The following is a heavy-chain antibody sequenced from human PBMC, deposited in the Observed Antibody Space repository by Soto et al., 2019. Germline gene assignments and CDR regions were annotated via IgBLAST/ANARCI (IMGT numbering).Heavy chain of an antibody. Sequence: PGGSLRLSCAASGFTFSNDWMNWVRQGPGKGLEWVSRIISGGTRVTYADSVKGRFTIARDNAKNTLYLEMHSLTAEDTAVYYCARERTSKGGMDVWGQGTTVTSP. J-gene: IGHJ6*02. CDR2: IISGGTRV. CDR1: GFTFSNDW. CDR3: ARERTSKGGMDV. V-gene: IGHV3-74*01.